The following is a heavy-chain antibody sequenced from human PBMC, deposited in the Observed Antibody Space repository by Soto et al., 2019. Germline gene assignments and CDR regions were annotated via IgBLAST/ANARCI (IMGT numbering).Heavy chain of an antibody. V-gene: IGHV4-39*01. CDR2: IHYSGST. D-gene: IGHD3-10*01. J-gene: IGHJ5*02. CDR1: GGSISRSSYY. Sequence: LSLTCTVSGGSISRSSYYWGWIRQPPGKGLEWIGSIHYSGSTYYNPSLKSRVTISVDTSKNQFSLKLSSVTAADTAVYYCERQAGGVILESWLDPWGQGTLVTVYS. CDR3: ERQAGGVILESWLDP.